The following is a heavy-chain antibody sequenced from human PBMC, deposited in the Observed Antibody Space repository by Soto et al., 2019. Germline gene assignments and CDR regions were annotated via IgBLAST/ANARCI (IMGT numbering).Heavy chain of an antibody. Sequence: EVQLLESGGGLVQPGGSLRLSCAASGFTFSNYAMTWVRQAPGKGLEWVSVISGSGGSTYYADSVKGRFTISRDNSKNTLYLQMNSLRAEDTAVYYCAKDPPAAYIVVVPAIDYWGQGTLVTVSS. CDR1: GFTFSNYA. CDR3: AKDPPAAYIVVVPAIDY. V-gene: IGHV3-23*01. J-gene: IGHJ4*02. D-gene: IGHD2-2*01. CDR2: ISGSGGST.